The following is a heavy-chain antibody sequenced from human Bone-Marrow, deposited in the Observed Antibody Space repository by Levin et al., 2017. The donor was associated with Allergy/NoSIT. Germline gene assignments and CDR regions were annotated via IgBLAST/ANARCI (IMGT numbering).Heavy chain of an antibody. CDR3: ARVPGGYCSGGTCYSFHMDV. CDR2: INADNGDT. J-gene: IGHJ6*03. Sequence: VASVKVSCKSSGYTFTSYGISWVRQAPGQGLEWVGWINADNGDTNFAQKLQGRITMTTDTSTSTAYMDLRSLRFDDTPVYYCARVPGGYCSGGTCYSFHMDVWGKGTTVTVSS. CDR1: GYTFTSYG. V-gene: IGHV1-18*01. D-gene: IGHD2-15*01.